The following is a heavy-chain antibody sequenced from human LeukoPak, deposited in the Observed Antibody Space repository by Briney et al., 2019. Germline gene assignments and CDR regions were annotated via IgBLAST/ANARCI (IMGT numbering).Heavy chain of an antibody. CDR1: GFTFNTAW. J-gene: IGHJ1*01. V-gene: IGHV3-15*01. CDR2: IKSETEGGTT. Sequence: PGGSLRLSCAPSGFTFNTAWMAWARHAPGKGREWVGRIKSETEGGTTYYAAPVKGRFTISRGASKNTLYLQMNSLKIEDTAVYYCTTDLRLWGQGTLVTVSS. D-gene: IGHD3-16*01. CDR3: TTDLRL.